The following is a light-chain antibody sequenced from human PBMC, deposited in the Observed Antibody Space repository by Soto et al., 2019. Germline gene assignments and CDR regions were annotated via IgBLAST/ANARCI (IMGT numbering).Light chain of an antibody. J-gene: IGKJ1*01. V-gene: IGKV3-15*01. CDR1: QSVSSN. Sequence: EIVMTQSPATLSVSPGERATLSCRASQSVSSNLAWYQQKPGQAPRLLIYGASTRATGIPARFSGSGSGTEFTLTISSLQSEDFAVYYCQQYTNWPRTFGQGTKADIK. CDR3: QQYTNWPRT. CDR2: GAS.